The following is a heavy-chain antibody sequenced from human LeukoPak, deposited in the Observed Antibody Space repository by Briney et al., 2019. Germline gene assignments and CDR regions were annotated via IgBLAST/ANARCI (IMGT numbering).Heavy chain of an antibody. CDR3: ARGNGYQLPSGVGAFDI. CDR2: IYYCGST. J-gene: IGHJ3*02. CDR1: GGSISSGGYC. Sequence: PSETQSLTCTVSGGSISSGGYCWSWIRQHPRKGLEWIGYIYYCGSTYYNPSLKSRVTISVDTSKNQFSLKLSSVTAADTAVYYCARGNGYQLPSGVGAFDIWGQGTMVTVSS. V-gene: IGHV4-31*03. D-gene: IGHD2-2*01.